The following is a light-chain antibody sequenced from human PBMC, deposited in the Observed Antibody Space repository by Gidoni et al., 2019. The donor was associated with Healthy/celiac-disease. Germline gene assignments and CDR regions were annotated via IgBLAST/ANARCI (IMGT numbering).Light chain of an antibody. CDR1: QSISSNY. Sequence: EIVLTPSPGPLSFSSGDRATLSCRASQSISSNYLAWYQQKPAQAHRLLIYGSTSRATGIPNRISGSWSGDDITITISRLEADDFAVYYCQQDDSSPSFGQGTKVEIK. V-gene: IGKV3-20*01. CDR3: QQDDSSPS. CDR2: GST. J-gene: IGKJ1*01.